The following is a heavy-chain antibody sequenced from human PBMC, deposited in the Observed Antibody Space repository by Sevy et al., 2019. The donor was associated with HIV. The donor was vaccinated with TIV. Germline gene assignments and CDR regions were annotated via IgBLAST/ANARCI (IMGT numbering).Heavy chain of an antibody. Sequence: GGSLRLSCAASGFSFNSYGMHWVRQAPGKGLEWVAFIRHDGSTKYYVDSAKGRFTISRDNSKNTLYLQMNSLRAEDTAVDYCAKGLDMVQGALLSDDIWGQGTMVTVSS. CDR1: GFSFNSYG. D-gene: IGHD3-10*01. V-gene: IGHV3-30*02. J-gene: IGHJ3*02. CDR2: IRHDGSTK. CDR3: AKGLDMVQGALLSDDI.